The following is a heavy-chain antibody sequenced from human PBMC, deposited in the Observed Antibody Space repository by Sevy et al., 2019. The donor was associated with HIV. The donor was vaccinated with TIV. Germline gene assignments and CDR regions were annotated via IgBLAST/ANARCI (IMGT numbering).Heavy chain of an antibody. V-gene: IGHV1-69*13. CDR3: ARDQPGIAAAGNNYYYYYGMDV. CDR2: IIPIFGTA. CDR1: GGTFSSYA. J-gene: IGHJ6*02. Sequence: ASVKVSCKASGGTFSSYAISWVRQAPGQGLEWMGGIIPIFGTANYAQKFQGRVTITADESTSTAYMELSRLRSEETAVYYCARDQPGIAAAGNNYYYYYGMDVWGQGTTVTVSS. D-gene: IGHD6-13*01.